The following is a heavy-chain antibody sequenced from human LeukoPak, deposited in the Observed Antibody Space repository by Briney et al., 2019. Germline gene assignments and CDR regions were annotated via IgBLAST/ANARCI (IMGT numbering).Heavy chain of an antibody. D-gene: IGHD3-22*01. CDR2: IYPGDSDT. Sequence: GESLQISCKGSGYSFTSYWIGWVRQMPGKGLEWMGTIYPGDSDTRYSPSSLGQVTISADKSISTVYLQWSSLKASDTAMYYCARHKAVITGPDYWGQGTLVTVSS. CDR3: ARHKAVITGPDY. CDR1: GYSFTSYW. J-gene: IGHJ4*02. V-gene: IGHV5-51*01.